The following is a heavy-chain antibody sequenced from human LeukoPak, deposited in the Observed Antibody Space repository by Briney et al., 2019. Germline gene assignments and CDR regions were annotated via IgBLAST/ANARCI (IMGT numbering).Heavy chain of an antibody. J-gene: IGHJ4*02. CDR2: ISPNGGST. CDR1: EHTFISYY. D-gene: IGHD5-12*01. CDR3: ARGPRGGGYDYDYYFDY. V-gene: IGHV1-46*01. Sequence: ASVKLSCKPSEHTFISYYMHWLRQAPGQGLEWLGIISPNGGSTSYAQKFQDRVTMTRDMSTSTVYMELSGLRSEDTAVYYCARGPRGGGYDYDYYFDYWGQGTLVTVSS.